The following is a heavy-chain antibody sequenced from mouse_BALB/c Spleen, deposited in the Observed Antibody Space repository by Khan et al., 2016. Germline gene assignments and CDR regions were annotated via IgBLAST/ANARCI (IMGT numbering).Heavy chain of an antibody. CDR1: GFTFSDYG. J-gene: IGHJ2*01. CDR2: ISNLAYSI. Sequence: EVQLVESGGGLVQPGGSRKLSCAASGFTFSDYGMAWVRQAPGKGPEWVAFISNLAYSIYYADTVTGRFTISREHATNTLYLEMSSLRSEDTAMYYCARVYGSSYAFDYWGQGTTLTVSS. CDR3: ARVYGSSYAFDY. V-gene: IGHV5-15*02. D-gene: IGHD1-1*01.